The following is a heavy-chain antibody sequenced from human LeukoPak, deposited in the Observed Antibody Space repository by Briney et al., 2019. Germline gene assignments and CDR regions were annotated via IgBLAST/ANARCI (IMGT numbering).Heavy chain of an antibody. Sequence: SETLSLTCAVYGGSFSGYYWSWIRQPPGKGLGWIGEINHSGSTNYNPSLKSRVTISVDTSKNQFSLKLSSVTAADTAVYYCARVPSPGGDWYFDLWGRGTLVTVSS. CDR1: GGSFSGYY. CDR3: ARVPSPGGDWYFDL. D-gene: IGHD3-10*01. V-gene: IGHV4-34*01. CDR2: INHSGST. J-gene: IGHJ2*01.